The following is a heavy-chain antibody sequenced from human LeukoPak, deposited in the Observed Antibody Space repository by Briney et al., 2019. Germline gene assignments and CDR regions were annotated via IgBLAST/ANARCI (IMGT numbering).Heavy chain of an antibody. CDR2: INSDGSST. J-gene: IGHJ3*02. CDR1: GFTFSSYW. Sequence: GGSLRLSCAASGFTFSSYWMHWVRQAAGKGLVWVSRINSDGSSTSYADSVKGRFTISRDNAKNTLSLQMDSLGTEDTAVYYCARELGVGVIGDAFDMWGQGTMVTVSS. D-gene: IGHD3-22*01. CDR3: ARELGVGVIGDAFDM. V-gene: IGHV3-74*01.